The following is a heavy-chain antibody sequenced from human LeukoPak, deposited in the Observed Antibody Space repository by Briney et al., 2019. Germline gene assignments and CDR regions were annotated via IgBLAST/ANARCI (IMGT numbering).Heavy chain of an antibody. CDR1: GFTFSSYE. J-gene: IGHJ4*02. CDR3: ATPDGDYFDY. D-gene: IGHD1-14*01. V-gene: IGHV3-48*03. CDR2: ISSSGSTI. Sequence: PGGSLRLSCAASGFTFSSYEMNWVRQAPGKGLEWVSYISSSGSTIYYADSVKGRFTISRDSAKNSLYLQMNSLRAEDTAVYYCATPDGDYFDYWGQGTLVTVSS.